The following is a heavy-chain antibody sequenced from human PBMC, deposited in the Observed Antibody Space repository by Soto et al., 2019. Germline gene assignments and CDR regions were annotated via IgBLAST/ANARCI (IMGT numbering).Heavy chain of an antibody. Sequence: SETLSLTCTVSGGSISSSSYYWGWIRQPPGKGLEWIGSIYYSGSTYYNPSLKSRVTISVDTSKNQFSLKLSSVTAADTAVYYCARHYDYYGSGSYYRPFGYWGQGTLVTVSS. J-gene: IGHJ4*02. V-gene: IGHV4-39*01. CDR2: IYYSGST. CDR3: ARHYDYYGSGSYYRPFGY. D-gene: IGHD3-10*01. CDR1: GGSISSSSYY.